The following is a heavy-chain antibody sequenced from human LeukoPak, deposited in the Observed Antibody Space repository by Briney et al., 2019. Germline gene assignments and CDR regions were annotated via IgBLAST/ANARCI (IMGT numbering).Heavy chain of an antibody. D-gene: IGHD1-26*01. V-gene: IGHV1-2*06. CDR2: INPYSGDT. CDR3: ARAPARRYSGSCFDY. J-gene: IGHJ4*02. CDR1: GYTFTGYH. Sequence: ASVKVSCKASGYTFTGYHIHWVRQAPGQGLEWMGRINPYSGDTNFAQKFQGRVTMTRDTSITTAYMDLSSLTPDDTAVYFCARAPARRYSGSCFDYWGQGTLVTVSS.